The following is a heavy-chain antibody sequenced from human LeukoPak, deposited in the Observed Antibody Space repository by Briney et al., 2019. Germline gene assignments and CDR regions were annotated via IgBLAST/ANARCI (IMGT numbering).Heavy chain of an antibody. CDR3: ASTGYCSSTSCSSGDAFDI. CDR1: GSTFSRYS. D-gene: IGHD2-2*01. CDR2: ILPIFCPA. Sequence: ASVKVSCKGSGSTFSRYSISLVRQAPGPGLGWMGGILPIFCPANSAQKFQGRVTITTDESTSTAYMELSSLRSEDTAVYYCASTGYCSSTSCSSGDAFDIWGQGTIVTVSS. V-gene: IGHV1-69*05. J-gene: IGHJ3*02.